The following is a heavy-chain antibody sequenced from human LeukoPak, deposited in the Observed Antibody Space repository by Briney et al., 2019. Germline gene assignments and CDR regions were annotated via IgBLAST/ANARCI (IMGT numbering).Heavy chain of an antibody. J-gene: IGHJ4*02. V-gene: IGHV3-23*01. CDR3: AKDILLWFGNDY. CDR2: ISGSGGST. Sequence: GGSLRLSCAASGFTFSSYAMSWVRQAPGKGLEWVSAISGSGGSTYYADSVKGRFTISRDNSKNTPYLQMNSLRAEDTAVYYCAKDILLWFGNDYWGQGTLVTVSS. CDR1: GFTFSSYA. D-gene: IGHD3-10*01.